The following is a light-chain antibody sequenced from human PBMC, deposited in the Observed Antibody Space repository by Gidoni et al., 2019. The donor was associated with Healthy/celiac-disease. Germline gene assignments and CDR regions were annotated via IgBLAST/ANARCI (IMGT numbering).Light chain of an antibody. V-gene: IGLV1-40*01. CDR3: QSYDSSLSGWV. Sequence: QSVLTQPPSVSGAPGQRVTISCTGSSSHIGAGYDIHWYQHLPGTAPKLLIYGNSNRPSGVPDRFSGSKSGTSASLAITGLQAEDEAEYYCQSYDSSLSGWVFGGGTKLTVL. J-gene: IGLJ2*01. CDR1: SSHIGAGYD. CDR2: GNS.